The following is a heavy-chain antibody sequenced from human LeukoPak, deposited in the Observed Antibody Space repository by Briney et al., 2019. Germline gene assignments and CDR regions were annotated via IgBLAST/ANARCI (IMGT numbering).Heavy chain of an antibody. Sequence: GGSLRLSCAASGFTFSSYDMHWVRQATGKVLECVSTIGTAGATFYPDSVKGRFTVSRDNAKNSLYLQMNSLTAGDTAIYYCARGRGDYVDYWGQGTLVTVSS. V-gene: IGHV3-13*01. J-gene: IGHJ4*02. D-gene: IGHD4-17*01. CDR1: GFTFSSYD. CDR3: ARGRGDYVDY. CDR2: IGTAGAT.